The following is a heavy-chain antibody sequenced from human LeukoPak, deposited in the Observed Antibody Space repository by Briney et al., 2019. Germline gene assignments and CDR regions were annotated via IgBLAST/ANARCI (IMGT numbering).Heavy chain of an antibody. J-gene: IGHJ4*02. CDR3: ARWYRDYPSFYLDS. Sequence: PGGSLRLSCVASGYSFSNNGMHWVRQAPGKGLEYVAVIWSDGGKTHYADSVKGRFTISRDNSKNTLYLQLSSLRAEDTAVYYCARWYRDYPSFYLDSWCQGTLVIVSS. CDR2: IWSDGGKT. D-gene: IGHD4-17*01. V-gene: IGHV3-33*01. CDR1: GYSFSNNG.